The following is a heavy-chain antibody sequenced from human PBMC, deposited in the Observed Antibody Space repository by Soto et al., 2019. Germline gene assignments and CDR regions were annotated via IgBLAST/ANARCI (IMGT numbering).Heavy chain of an antibody. CDR2: IYWNDDK. D-gene: IGHD6-13*01. CDR1: GFSLSTSGVG. Sequence: SGPTLVNPTQTLTLTCTFSGFSLSTSGVGVGWIRQPPGKALEGLALIYWNDDKRYSTSLKSRLTITTDTSKNPVVLTMTNMAPVDTATYYCAHSTWQQLARNYSYYGMDVWGQGTTVTVSS. V-gene: IGHV2-5*01. CDR3: AHSTWQQLARNYSYYGMDV. J-gene: IGHJ6*02.